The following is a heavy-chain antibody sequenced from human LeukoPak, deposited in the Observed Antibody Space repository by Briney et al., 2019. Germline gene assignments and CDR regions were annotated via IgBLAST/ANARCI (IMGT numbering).Heavy chain of an antibody. J-gene: IGHJ5*02. CDR3: ARDTGLGRYYDSSGYYSAGRWFDP. CDR2: INAGNGDT. V-gene: IGHV1/OR15-3*02. D-gene: IGHD3-22*01. CDR1: GYTLTDYY. Sequence: ASVKVSCKASGYTLTDYYMHWVRQAPGQGLEWMGWINAGNGDTKYSQKFQGRVTITRDTSASTAYMELSSLRSEDTAVYYCARDTGLGRYYDSSGYYSAGRWFDPWGQGTLVTVSS.